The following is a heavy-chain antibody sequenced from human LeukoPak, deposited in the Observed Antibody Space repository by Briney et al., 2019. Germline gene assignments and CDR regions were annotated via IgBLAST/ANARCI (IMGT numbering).Heavy chain of an antibody. Sequence: PGGSLRLSCAASGFTFSSYAMSWVRQAPGKGLEWVSAIGVNTYYADSVRGRFTISRDTSKNTLYPQMNSLRAEDTAVYYCAKNSGNKAFDIWGQGTMVTVSS. CDR1: GFTFSSYA. J-gene: IGHJ3*02. CDR3: AKNSGNKAFDI. CDR2: IGVNT. V-gene: IGHV3-23*01.